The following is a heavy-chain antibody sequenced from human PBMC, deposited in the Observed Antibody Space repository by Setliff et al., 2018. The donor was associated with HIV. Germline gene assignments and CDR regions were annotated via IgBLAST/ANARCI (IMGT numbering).Heavy chain of an antibody. Sequence: GASVKVSCKASGDTFSRYVITWVRQAPGQGLEWMGGIIPIFGTANYTQKFQGRVTITADEFTSTAYMELSSLRSEDTAVYYCARGGRVVPAATGSNAYDIWGQGTKVTVSS. V-gene: IGHV1-69*13. D-gene: IGHD2-2*01. CDR2: IIPIFGTA. CDR3: ARGGRVVPAATGSNAYDI. CDR1: GDTFSRYV. J-gene: IGHJ3*02.